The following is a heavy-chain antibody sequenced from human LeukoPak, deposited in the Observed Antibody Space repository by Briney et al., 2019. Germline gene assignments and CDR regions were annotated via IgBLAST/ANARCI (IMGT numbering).Heavy chain of an antibody. V-gene: IGHV3-21*01. J-gene: IGHJ3*02. CDR1: GFTFSSYS. D-gene: IGHD2-2*01. Sequence: PGGSLRLSCAASGFTFSSYSMNWVRQAPGKGLEWVSSISSSSSYIYYADSVKGRFTISRDNAKNSLYLQMNSLRAEDTAVYYCARGLVVVPAAIRGLAFDIWGQGTMVTVSS. CDR2: ISSSSSYI. CDR3: ARGLVVVPAAIRGLAFDI.